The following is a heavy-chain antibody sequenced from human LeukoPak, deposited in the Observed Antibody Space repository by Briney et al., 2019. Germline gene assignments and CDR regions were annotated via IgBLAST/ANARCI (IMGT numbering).Heavy chain of an antibody. CDR1: GYTFTSYG. CDR2: ISAYNGNT. CDR3: ARFLDWIGVTGTTERDAFDI. D-gene: IGHD1-20*01. V-gene: IGHV1-18*01. J-gene: IGHJ3*02. Sequence: GASVKVSCKASGYTFTSYGISWVRQAPGQGLEWMGWISAYNGNTNYAQKLQGRVTMTTDTSTSTAYMELRSLRSDDTAVYYCARFLDWIGVTGTTERDAFDIWGQGTMVTVSS.